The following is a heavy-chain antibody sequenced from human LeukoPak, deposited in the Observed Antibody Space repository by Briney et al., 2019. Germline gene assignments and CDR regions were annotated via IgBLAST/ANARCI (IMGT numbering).Heavy chain of an antibody. J-gene: IGHJ4*02. V-gene: IGHV4-39*07. CDR1: GGSISSSSYY. CDR3: ASWYYGSGSSTENFDY. Sequence: SETLSLTCTVSGGSISSSSYYWGWIRQPPGKGLEWIGSIYYSGSTYYNPSLKSRVTISVDTSKNQFSLKLSSVTAADTAVYYCASWYYGSGSSTENFDYWGQGTLVTVSS. CDR2: IYYSGST. D-gene: IGHD3-10*01.